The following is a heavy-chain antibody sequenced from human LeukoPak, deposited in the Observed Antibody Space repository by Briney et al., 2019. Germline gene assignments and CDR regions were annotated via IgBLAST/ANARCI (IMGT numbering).Heavy chain of an antibody. CDR1: GFTFSSYG. V-gene: IGHV3-30*03. CDR3: ARPIPLIAVAVSDY. J-gene: IGHJ4*02. D-gene: IGHD6-19*01. Sequence: GGSLRLSCAVSGFTFSSYGMHWVRQAPGKGLEWVAHISYDGSNKVYADSVKGRFAISRDNSKNTLYLQMNSLRADDTGVYYCARPIPLIAVAVSDYWGQGTLVTVSS. CDR2: ISYDGSNK.